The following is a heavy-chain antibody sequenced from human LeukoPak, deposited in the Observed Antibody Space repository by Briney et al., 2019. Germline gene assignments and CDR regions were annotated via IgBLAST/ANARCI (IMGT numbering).Heavy chain of an antibody. D-gene: IGHD3-10*01. CDR1: GFTFNTYG. CDR2: ISYDGTKT. J-gene: IGHJ5*02. V-gene: IGHV3-30*18. CDR3: AKDSKQLGVRGGWLDP. Sequence: GGSLRLSCEVSGFTFNTYGIHWVRQTPGKGLEWVALISYDGTKTWYTDSVKGRFTISRDNSKNTLYLQMDSLRAEDTAVYYCAKDSKQLGVRGGWLDPWGQGTLVTVSS.